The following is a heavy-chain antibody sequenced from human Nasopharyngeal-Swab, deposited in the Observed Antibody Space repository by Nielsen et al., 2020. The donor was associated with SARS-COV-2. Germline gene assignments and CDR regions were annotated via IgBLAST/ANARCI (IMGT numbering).Heavy chain of an antibody. CDR2: IRSSNDI. J-gene: IGHJ6*03. Sequence: GGSLRLSCAASGFIFSNYSMNWVRQAPGKGLEWISYIRSSNDIYYADSVKGRFTISRDNPKNTLYLQMNSLRAEDTAVYYCARDGPSGYCTNGVCYSYYMDVWGKGTTVTVSS. CDR1: GFIFSNYS. D-gene: IGHD2-8*01. CDR3: ARDGPSGYCTNGVCYSYYMDV. V-gene: IGHV3-21*05.